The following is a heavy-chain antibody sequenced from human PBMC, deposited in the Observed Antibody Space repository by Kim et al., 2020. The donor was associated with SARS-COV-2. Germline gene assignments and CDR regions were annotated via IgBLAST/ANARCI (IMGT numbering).Heavy chain of an antibody. D-gene: IGHD3-22*01. Sequence: ASVKVSCKASGYTFTSYAMNWVRQAPGQGLEWMGWINTNTGNPTYAQGFTGRFVFSLDTSVSTAYLQISSLKAEDTAVYYCARDQKYTYYYDSSGYYTPYHFDYWGQGPLVTVSS. J-gene: IGHJ4*02. CDR2: INTNTGNP. CDR3: ARDQKYTYYYDSSGYYTPYHFDY. V-gene: IGHV7-4-1*02. CDR1: GYTFTSYA.